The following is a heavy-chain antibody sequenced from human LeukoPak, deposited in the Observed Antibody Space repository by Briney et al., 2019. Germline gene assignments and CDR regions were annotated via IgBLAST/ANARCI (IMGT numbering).Heavy chain of an antibody. CDR2: IRSKANSYAT. J-gene: IGHJ4*02. CDR3: TSPHGGGDY. V-gene: IGHV3-73*01. CDR1: GFTFSGSA. Sequence: GGSLRLSCAASGFTFSGSAMHWVRQASEKGLEWVGRIRSKANSYATAYAASVKGRFTISRDDSKNTAYLQMNSLKTEDTAVYYCTSPHGGGDYWGQGTLVTVSS. D-gene: IGHD3-10*01.